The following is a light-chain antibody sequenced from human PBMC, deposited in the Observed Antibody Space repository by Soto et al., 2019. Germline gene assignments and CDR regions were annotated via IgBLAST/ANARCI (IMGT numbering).Light chain of an antibody. J-gene: IGKJ1*01. CDR2: AAS. CDR3: QQYSKWPRT. V-gene: IGKV3-15*01. Sequence: ERLMTQSPAKLSVSPGERATLSCRASQSVSSTLAWYQQRPVQAPSLLIYAASTRATGGPALFSGSGSGTEFTLSLSSLQSEDFAVYYCQQYSKWPRTFGQGPHVDFK. CDR1: QSVSST.